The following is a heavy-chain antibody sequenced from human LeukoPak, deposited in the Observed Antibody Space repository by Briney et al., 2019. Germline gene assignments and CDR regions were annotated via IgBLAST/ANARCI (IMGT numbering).Heavy chain of an antibody. D-gene: IGHD3-16*01. CDR2: IYSDGSIT. Sequence: GGSLRLSCAASGFTFSSYGMHWVRQVPGKGLVWFSRIYSDGSITSYADFVKGRFTISRDNAKNTLYLQMNSLRADDTAAYDWAGVGTDLWNRFDPWGQGTLVTVSS. CDR1: GFTFSSYG. J-gene: IGHJ5*02. V-gene: IGHV3-74*01. CDR3: AGVGTDLWNRFDP.